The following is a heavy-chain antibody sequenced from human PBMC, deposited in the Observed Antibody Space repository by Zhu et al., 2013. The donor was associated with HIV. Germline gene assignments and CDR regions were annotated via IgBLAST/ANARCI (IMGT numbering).Heavy chain of an antibody. J-gene: IGHJ4*02. Sequence: QVQLVQSGAEVKKPGASVKVSCKVSGYTLTELSMHWVRQAPGKGLEWMGGFDPEDGETIYAQKFQGRVTMTEDTSTDTAYMELSSLRSEDTAVYYCATGIPYCSSTSCYTPPDYWAREPWSPSPQ. CDR3: ATGIPYCSSTSCYTPPDY. CDR1: GYTLTELS. CDR2: FDPEDGET. V-gene: IGHV1-24*01. D-gene: IGHD2-2*02.